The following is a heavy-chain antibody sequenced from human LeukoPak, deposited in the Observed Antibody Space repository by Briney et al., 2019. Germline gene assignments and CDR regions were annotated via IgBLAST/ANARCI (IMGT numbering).Heavy chain of an antibody. CDR3: ARVHWVYGSGSYLFDY. J-gene: IGHJ4*02. V-gene: IGHV4-59*01. Sequence: PSETLSLTCTVSGGSISSYYWSWIRQPPGKGLEWIGYIYYSGSTNYNPSLKSRVTISVDTSKNQFSLKLSSVTAADTAVYYCARVHWVYGSGSYLFDYWGQGTLVTVSS. CDR1: GGSISSYY. D-gene: IGHD3-10*01. CDR2: IYYSGST.